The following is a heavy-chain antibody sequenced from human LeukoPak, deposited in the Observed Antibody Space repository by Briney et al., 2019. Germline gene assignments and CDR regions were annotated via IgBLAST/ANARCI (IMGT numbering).Heavy chain of an antibody. CDR1: GGSFSGYY. J-gene: IGHJ4*02. D-gene: IGHD3-16*01. CDR2: INHSGST. Sequence: ASETLSLTCAVYGGSFSGYYWSWIRQPPGKGLEWIGEINHSGSTNYNPSLKSRVTISVDTSKNQFSLKLSSVTAADTAVYYCARRPRGGAFDYWGQGTLVTVSS. CDR3: ARRPRGGAFDY. V-gene: IGHV4-34*01.